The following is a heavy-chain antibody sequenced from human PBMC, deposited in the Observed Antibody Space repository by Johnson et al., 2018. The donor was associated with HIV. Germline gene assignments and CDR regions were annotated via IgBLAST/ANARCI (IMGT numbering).Heavy chain of an antibody. V-gene: IGHV3-23*04. CDR3: AKDPGMAGGAFDI. J-gene: IGHJ3*02. CDR1: GFTFNTYV. D-gene: IGHD5-24*01. Sequence: VQLVESGGGLVQRGGSLRLSCAASGFTFNTYVMNWVRQAPGKGLEWVSLIAASGDSTYYADSVRSRFTISRDNSKNSLYLQMNSLRAEDTALYYCAKDPGMAGGAFDIWGQGTMVTVSS. CDR2: IAASGDST.